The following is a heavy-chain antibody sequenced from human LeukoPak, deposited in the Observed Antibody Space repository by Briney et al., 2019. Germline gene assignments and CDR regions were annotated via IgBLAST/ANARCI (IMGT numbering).Heavy chain of an antibody. J-gene: IGHJ4*02. D-gene: IGHD6-19*01. CDR1: GFTFSSYA. CDR3: AARPPRSVAGPFDY. V-gene: IGHV3-23*01. Sequence: GGSLRLSCAASGFTFSSYAMGWVRQAPGKGLEWVSTISGTGSSTYYADSVKGRFTISRDSSKNTLYLQMNSLRAEDTAVYYCAARPPRSVAGPFDYWGPGTLVTVSS. CDR2: ISGTGSST.